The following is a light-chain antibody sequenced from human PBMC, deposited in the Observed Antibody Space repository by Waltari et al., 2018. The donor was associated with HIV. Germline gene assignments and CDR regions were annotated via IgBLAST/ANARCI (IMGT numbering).Light chain of an antibody. CDR3: QQTYSTPHT. CDR1: QSISTF. V-gene: IGKV1-39*01. CDR2: AAT. Sequence: DIQMTQSPSSLSASVRDRVSITCRASQSISTFLNWYRQRPGKAPELLIYAATRPQSGVPSRFGGSGSATEFTLTITSLQPEDVATYYCQQTYSTPHTFGQGTKVEIK. J-gene: IGKJ2*01.